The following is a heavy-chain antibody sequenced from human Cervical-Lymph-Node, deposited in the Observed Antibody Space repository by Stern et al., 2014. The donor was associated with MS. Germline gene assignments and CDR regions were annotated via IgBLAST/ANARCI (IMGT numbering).Heavy chain of an antibody. CDR2: VSPGDSDA. J-gene: IGHJ4*02. Sequence: VQLVESGVDVKKPGESLKISCKGSGYTFTAYWIAWVRQKPGKGLEWMGIVSPGDSDAKYSPSFQGQVTISVDKSIRTSYLPWSTLKASDSAMYYCARQQFPVAGYYFDYWGQGTLVTVSS. CDR1: GYTFTAYW. CDR3: ARQQFPVAGYYFDY. D-gene: IGHD6-19*01. V-gene: IGHV5-51*01.